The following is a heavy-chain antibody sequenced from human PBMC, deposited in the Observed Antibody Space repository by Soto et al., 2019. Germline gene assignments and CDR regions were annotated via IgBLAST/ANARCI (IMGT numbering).Heavy chain of an antibody. D-gene: IGHD6-13*01. V-gene: IGHV4-31*03. CDR2: IYYSGSS. CDR3: ARVCDKQLGWNYYYYYGMDV. J-gene: IGHJ6*02. Sequence: PSETLSLTCTVSGGSISSGGYYWSWIRQHPGKGLEWIGYIYYSGSSYYIPSLKSRVTISVDTSKNQFSLKLSSVTAADTAVYYCARVCDKQLGWNYYYYYGMDVWGQGTTVTVSS. CDR1: GGSISSGGYY.